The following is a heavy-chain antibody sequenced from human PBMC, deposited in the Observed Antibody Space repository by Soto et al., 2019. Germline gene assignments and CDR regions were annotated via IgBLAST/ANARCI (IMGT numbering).Heavy chain of an antibody. Sequence: ASVKVSCKASGYTFTSYGISWVRQAPGQGLEWMGWISAYNGNTNYAQKLQGRVTMTTDTSTSTAYMELRSLRSDDTAVYYCARDRNYYGSGSPTPYDAFDIWGQGTMVTVSS. CDR1: GYTFTSYG. CDR2: ISAYNGNT. J-gene: IGHJ3*02. CDR3: ARDRNYYGSGSPTPYDAFDI. V-gene: IGHV1-18*04. D-gene: IGHD3-10*01.